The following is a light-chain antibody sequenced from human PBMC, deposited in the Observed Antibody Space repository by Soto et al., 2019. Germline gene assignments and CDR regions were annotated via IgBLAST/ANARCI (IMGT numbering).Light chain of an antibody. Sequence: QSVLTQPASVSGSPGQSSTISCTGTSSDVGGYNYVSWYQQHPGKAPKLMIYEVSNRPSGVSNRFSGSKSGNTASLTISGLQAEDEADYYCSSYTSSSIPYVFGTGTKLTVL. CDR2: EVS. V-gene: IGLV2-14*01. CDR1: SSDVGGYNY. CDR3: SSYTSSSIPYV. J-gene: IGLJ1*01.